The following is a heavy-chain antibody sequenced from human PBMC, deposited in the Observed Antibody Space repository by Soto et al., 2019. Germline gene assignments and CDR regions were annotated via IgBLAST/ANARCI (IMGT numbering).Heavy chain of an antibody. V-gene: IGHV3-7*01. Sequence: GGSLRLSCAASGFTFSSYWMSWVRQAPGKGLEWVANIKQDGSEKYYVDSVKGRFTISRDNAKNSLYLQMNSLRAEDTAVYYCAGYCSGGSCSFDYWGQGTLVTVSS. CDR1: GFTFSSYW. CDR2: IKQDGSEK. CDR3: AGYCSGGSCSFDY. D-gene: IGHD2-15*01. J-gene: IGHJ4*02.